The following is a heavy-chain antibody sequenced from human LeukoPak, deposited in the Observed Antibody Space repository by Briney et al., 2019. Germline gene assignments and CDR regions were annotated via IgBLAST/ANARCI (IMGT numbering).Heavy chain of an antibody. D-gene: IGHD6-13*01. Sequence: ASVKVSCKASGYTFTSYGISWVRQAPGQGLEWMGGIIPIFGTANYAQKFQGRVTITADESTSTAYMELSSLRSEDTAVYYCAREYSSSLNWFDPWGQGTLVTVSS. V-gene: IGHV1-69*13. CDR2: IIPIFGTA. CDR3: AREYSSSLNWFDP. J-gene: IGHJ5*02. CDR1: GYTFTSYG.